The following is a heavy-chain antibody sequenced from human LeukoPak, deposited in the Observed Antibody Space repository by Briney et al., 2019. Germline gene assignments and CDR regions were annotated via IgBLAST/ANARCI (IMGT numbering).Heavy chain of an antibody. Sequence: SQTLSLTCAISGDSVSSSRSAWNWIRQSPSGRLEWLGRTYLRSNWNKDYAETVKGRMSIDPDTSKYQFSLQLNSVTPEDTALYYCARNLRPDFDYWGRGTLVTVSS. CDR3: ARNLRPDFDY. D-gene: IGHD5-12*01. J-gene: IGHJ4*02. V-gene: IGHV6-1*01. CDR2: TYLRSNWNK. CDR1: GDSVSSSRSA.